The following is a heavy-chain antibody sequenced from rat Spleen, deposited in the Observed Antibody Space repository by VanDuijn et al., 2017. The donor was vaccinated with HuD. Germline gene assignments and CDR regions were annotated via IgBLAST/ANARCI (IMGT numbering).Heavy chain of an antibody. J-gene: IGHJ4*01. CDR3: TTDTYGGYVMDA. Sequence: EVQLVESGGGLVQPGRSMKLSCAASGFTFSNYGMHWIRQAPTKGLEWVASISYDGGSTYYRDSVRGRFTVSRDDAKSSLYLQMDSLRSEDTATYYCTTDTYGGYVMDAWGQGASVTVSS. V-gene: IGHV5-20*01. D-gene: IGHD1-11*01. CDR1: GFTFSNYG. CDR2: ISYDGGST.